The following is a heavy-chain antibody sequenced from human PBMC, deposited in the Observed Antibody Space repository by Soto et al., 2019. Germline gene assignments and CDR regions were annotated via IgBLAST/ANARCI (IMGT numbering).Heavy chain of an antibody. D-gene: IGHD3-10*01. Sequence: QVQLQESGPGLVKPSQTLSLTCTVSGGSVSSDDYFWSWIRQPPGKGLEWIGYIHHPGSTHYNPSPKSRVTISVDMSKNEFSLKLSSVTAADTAVYYCAREGDAFGAPFDYWGQGTLVTVSS. J-gene: IGHJ4*02. CDR1: GGSVSSDDYF. CDR3: AREGDAFGAPFDY. V-gene: IGHV4-30-4*01. CDR2: IHHPGST.